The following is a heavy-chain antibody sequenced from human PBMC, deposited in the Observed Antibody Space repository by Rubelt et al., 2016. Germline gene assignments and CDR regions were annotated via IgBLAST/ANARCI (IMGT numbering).Heavy chain of an antibody. J-gene: IGHJ4*02. D-gene: IGHD3-16*02. CDR3: ATAYDYVWGSYRTGPFDY. V-gene: IGHV1-2*02. CDR2: GGT. Sequence: GGTNFAQKFQGRVTMTRDTSISTAYMELSRLRSDDTAMYYCATAYDYVWGSYRTGPFDYWGQGTLVTVSS.